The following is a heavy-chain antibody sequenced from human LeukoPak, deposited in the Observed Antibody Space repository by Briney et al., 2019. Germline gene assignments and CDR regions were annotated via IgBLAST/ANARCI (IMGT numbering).Heavy chain of an antibody. CDR1: GVTISGCY. D-gene: IGHD6-13*01. J-gene: IGHJ4*02. CDR3: ARWAAMEHDYFAI. CDR2: ISYSGNT. Sequence: SETLTLTCTASGVTISGCYMNWIRQPPGKGLEWIGYISYSGNTNYNPSLKSRLTISVDTSKNQFSLKLSSAPAADTAVYYCARWAAMEHDYFAIWGQGTLVTVSS. V-gene: IGHV4-59*01.